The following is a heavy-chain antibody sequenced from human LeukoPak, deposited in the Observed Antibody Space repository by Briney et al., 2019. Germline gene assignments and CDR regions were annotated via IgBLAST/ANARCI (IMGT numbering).Heavy chain of an antibody. CDR3: ATTGTYYDMDV. J-gene: IGHJ6*03. Sequence: GGSLRLSCAASGFALSSISIHWVRQAPGKGLEWLSYSSTITGNIYYADSVKGRFTISRDNAKNSLYLQMNSLRVEDTAVYFCATTGTYYDMDVWGKGTTVTVSS. D-gene: IGHD1-1*01. CDR2: SSTITGNI. CDR1: GFALSSIS. V-gene: IGHV3-48*04.